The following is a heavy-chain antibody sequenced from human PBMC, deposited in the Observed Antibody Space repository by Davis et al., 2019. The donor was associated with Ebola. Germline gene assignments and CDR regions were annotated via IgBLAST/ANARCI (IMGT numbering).Heavy chain of an antibody. J-gene: IGHJ6*02. V-gene: IGHV3-21*01. Sequence: GSLRLSCAASGFTFSLYRMTWFRQAPGKGLEWVSSISRSSAYIYYADSVKGRFTVSRDNAENSLSLQMNSLRAEDTAVYYCARGLMREVGDSYYHYPMDVWGQGTTVTVSS. CDR1: GFTFSLYR. D-gene: IGHD2-21*02. CDR2: ISRSSAYI. CDR3: ARGLMREVGDSYYHYPMDV.